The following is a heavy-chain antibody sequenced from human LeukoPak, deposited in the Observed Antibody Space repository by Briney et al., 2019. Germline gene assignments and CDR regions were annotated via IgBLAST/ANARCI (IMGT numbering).Heavy chain of an antibody. Sequence: GGSLRLSCAASGFSFSSYWMHWVRQAPGKGLVWVSRIKSDGISTSYADSVKGRFTISRDNAKNALYLQMNSLRAEDTAVYYCARDRHYNMDVWGQGTTVTVSS. CDR2: IKSDGIST. CDR1: GFSFSSYW. CDR3: ARDRHYNMDV. V-gene: IGHV3-74*01. J-gene: IGHJ6*02.